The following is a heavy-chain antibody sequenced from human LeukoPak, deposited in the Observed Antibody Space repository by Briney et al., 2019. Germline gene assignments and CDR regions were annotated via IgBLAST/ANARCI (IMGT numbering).Heavy chain of an antibody. Sequence: SGPTLVKPTQTLTLTCTFSGFSLNTRDLGVGWIRQPPGKAPEWLAVIYWDDDERYRPSLKTRLTITKDTSKNQVVLTMTDMAPVDTATFYCARERIVAASQVFDYWGQGTPVSVSS. D-gene: IGHD1-26*01. CDR2: IYWDDDE. CDR1: GFSLNTRDLG. J-gene: IGHJ4*02. CDR3: ARERIVAASQVFDY. V-gene: IGHV2-5*02.